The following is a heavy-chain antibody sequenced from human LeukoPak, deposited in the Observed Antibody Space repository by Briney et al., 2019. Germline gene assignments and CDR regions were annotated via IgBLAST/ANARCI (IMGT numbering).Heavy chain of an antibody. J-gene: IGHJ4*02. CDR2: INPNSGGT. CDR1: GYTFTGYY. V-gene: IGHV1-2*02. D-gene: IGHD3-22*01. CDR3: ASGLPLGITMMVAEDY. Sequence: ASVKVSCKASGYTFTGYYIHWVRQAPGQGLEWMGWINPNSGGTNSAQKLQGRVTMTRDTSSSPAYMELSRLRSDDTAVYYCASGLPLGITMMVAEDYWGQGTLVTVSS.